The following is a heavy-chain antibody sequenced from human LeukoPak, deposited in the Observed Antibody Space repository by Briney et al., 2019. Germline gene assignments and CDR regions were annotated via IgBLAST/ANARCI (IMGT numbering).Heavy chain of an antibody. CDR1: ALTITKNY. D-gene: IGHD6-6*01. CDR3: ARGPIAARYLDY. V-gene: IGHV3-66*01. CDR2: LYSAGVT. J-gene: IGHJ4*02. Sequence: AESLRLSCVASALTITKNYLSWVRQAPPTGLDSDSVLYSAGVTYFPHPTTDRFTIPRDTSKHPLYLRMNRLRAEDTAVYYCARGPIAARYLDYWGQGTLVTASS.